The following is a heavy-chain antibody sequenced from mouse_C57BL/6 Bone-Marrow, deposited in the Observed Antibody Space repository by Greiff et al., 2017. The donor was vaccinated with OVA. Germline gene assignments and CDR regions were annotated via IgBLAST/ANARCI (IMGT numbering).Heavy chain of an antibody. J-gene: IGHJ4*01. CDR3: ARQKYDYDDGWAMDY. CDR1: GYAFSSSW. CDR2: IYPGDGDT. D-gene: IGHD2-4*01. V-gene: IGHV1-82*01. Sequence: VKLMESGPELVKPGASVKISCKASGYAFSSSWMNWVKQRPGKGLEWIGRIYPGDGDTNYNGKFKGKATLTADKSSSTAYMQLSSLTSEDSAVYFCARQKYDYDDGWAMDYGGQGTSVTVSS.